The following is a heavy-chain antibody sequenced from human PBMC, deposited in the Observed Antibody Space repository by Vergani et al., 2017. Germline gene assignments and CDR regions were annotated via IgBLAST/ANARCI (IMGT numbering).Heavy chain of an antibody. J-gene: IGHJ4*02. CDR1: GFTFSSYG. D-gene: IGHD4-17*01. Sequence: QVQLVESGGGVVQPGRSLRLSCAASGFTFSSYGMHWVRQAPGKGLEWVAVISYDGSNKYYADSVKGRFTISRDNSKNTLYLQMNSLGAEDTAVYYCAWGYGDYGFDYWGQGTLVTVSS. CDR2: ISYDGSNK. CDR3: AWGYGDYGFDY. V-gene: IGHV3-30*03.